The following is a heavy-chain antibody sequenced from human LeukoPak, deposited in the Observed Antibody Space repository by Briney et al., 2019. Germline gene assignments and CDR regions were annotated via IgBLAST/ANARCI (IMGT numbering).Heavy chain of an antibody. CDR1: GGSISSYY. Sequence: SETLSLTCTVSGGSISSYYWSWIRQPPGEGLEWSGYIYYSGSTNYNPSLKSRVTISVDTSTNQFSLKLSSVSAADTAVYYCARVGNYYDSSGFGGYDAFDIWGQGTMVTVSS. D-gene: IGHD3-22*01. CDR2: IYYSGST. J-gene: IGHJ3*02. CDR3: ARVGNYYDSSGFGGYDAFDI. V-gene: IGHV4-59*01.